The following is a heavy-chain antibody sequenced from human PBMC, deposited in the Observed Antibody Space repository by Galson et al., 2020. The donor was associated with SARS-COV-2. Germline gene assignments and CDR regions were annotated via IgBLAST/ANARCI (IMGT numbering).Heavy chain of an antibody. CDR1: GFTSSTFE. J-gene: IGHJ4*02. CDR2: ISISGRII. V-gene: IGHV3-48*03. CDR3: ARLDAYGTGY. Sequence: GGSLRSSCAAPGFTSSTFEMTWARQAPGKGLEWVSYISISGRIIHYADSVKGRFTITMDNAKSTQSLQMNSLRAEDTAVYYCARLDAYGTGYGSQGTLVTVSS. D-gene: IGHD2-21*01.